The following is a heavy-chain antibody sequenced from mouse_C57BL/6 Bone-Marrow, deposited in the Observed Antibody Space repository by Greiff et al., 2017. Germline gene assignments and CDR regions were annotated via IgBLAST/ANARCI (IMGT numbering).Heavy chain of an antibody. J-gene: IGHJ4*01. CDR3: ARWLLRAMDY. Sequence: EVMLVESGGGLVQPGGSLKLSCAASGFTFSDYGMAWVRQAPRKGPEWVAFISNLAYSIYYADTVTGRFTISRENAKNTLYLERSSLRSEDTAMYYCARWLLRAMDYWGQGTSVTVSS. CDR2: ISNLAYSI. V-gene: IGHV5-15*01. CDR1: GFTFSDYG. D-gene: IGHD2-3*01.